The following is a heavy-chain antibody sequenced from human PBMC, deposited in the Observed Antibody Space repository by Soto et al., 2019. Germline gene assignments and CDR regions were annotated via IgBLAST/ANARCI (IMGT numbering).Heavy chain of an antibody. CDR1: GGSISRYY. Sequence: SETLSLTCSVSGGSISRYYWSWIRQPPGKGLEWIGYAYYSGDTSYNPSLQSRVTMAVDTSKNQVSLKLTSVTAADTAVYYCARDRSTYGGGGTGEVKENWFDPWGQGALLTVSS. CDR2: AYYSGDT. J-gene: IGHJ5*02. D-gene: IGHD2-8*01. V-gene: IGHV4-59*01. CDR3: ARDRSTYGGGGTGEVKENWFDP.